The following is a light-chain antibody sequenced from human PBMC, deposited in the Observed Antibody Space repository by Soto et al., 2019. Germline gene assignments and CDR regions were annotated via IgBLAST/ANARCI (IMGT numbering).Light chain of an antibody. J-gene: IGKJ5*01. CDR3: QQYNNWPPCT. CDR2: GAS. V-gene: IGKV3-15*01. Sequence: EVVLTQSPGTLSLSPGERASLSCRASQSVSSNLAWYQQKPGQAPRLLIYGASTRATGIPARFSGSGSGTEFTLTISSLQSEDFAVYYCQQYNNWPPCTFGQGTRLEI. CDR1: QSVSSN.